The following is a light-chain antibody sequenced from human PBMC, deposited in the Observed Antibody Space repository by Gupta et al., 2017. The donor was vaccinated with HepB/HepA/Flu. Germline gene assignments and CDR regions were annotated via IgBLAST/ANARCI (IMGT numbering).Light chain of an antibody. CDR3: QHYDSTTWT. CDR1: QRVRDSQ. CDR2: SIS. Sequence: EFVVTQSPGPLSLSPGERATLSCRTSQRVRDSQLAWYQQKPGQAPILLICSISKRATGIPDIVSGRGSGTDITLTISRLDPEDFAVYCCQHYDSTTWTFGPGTKVEFK. J-gene: IGKJ1*01. V-gene: IGKV3-20*01.